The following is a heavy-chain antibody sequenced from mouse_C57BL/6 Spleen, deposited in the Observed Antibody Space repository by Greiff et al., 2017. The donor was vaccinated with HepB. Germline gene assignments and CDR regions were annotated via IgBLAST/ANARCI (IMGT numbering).Heavy chain of an antibody. V-gene: IGHV1-22*01. D-gene: IGHD2-13*01. J-gene: IGHJ2*01. CDR1: GYTFTDYN. Sequence: EVKLMESGPELVKPGASVKMSCKASGYTFTDYNMHWVKQSHGKSLEWIGYINPNNGGTSYNQKFKGKATLTVNKSSSTAYMELRSLTSEDSAVYYCARSGLLDYFDYWGQGTTLTVSS. CDR2: INPNNGGT. CDR3: ARSGLLDYFDY.